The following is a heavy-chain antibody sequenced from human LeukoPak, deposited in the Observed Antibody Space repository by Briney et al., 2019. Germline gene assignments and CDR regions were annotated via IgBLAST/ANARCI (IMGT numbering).Heavy chain of an antibody. D-gene: IGHD5-18*01. Sequence: RASVEVSCKTSGYTFTNYHVHWVRQAPGQGLEWVGIINPRTGSTTYAQMLRGRVTMTRDTSSNTVYMEMSSLRSEDTAVYYCARDSLGYTYGYSTYLDPWGQGTLVTVSS. J-gene: IGHJ5*02. CDR2: INPRTGST. CDR3: ARDSLGYTYGYSTYLDP. CDR1: GYTFTNYH. V-gene: IGHV1-46*04.